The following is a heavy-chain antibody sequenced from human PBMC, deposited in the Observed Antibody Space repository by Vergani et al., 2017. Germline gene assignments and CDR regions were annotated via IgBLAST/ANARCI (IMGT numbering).Heavy chain of an antibody. J-gene: IGHJ6*02. CDR1: GFTFNHYA. D-gene: IGHD5-12*01. Sequence: EVQLLESGGDLVQPGGSLRLSCAASGFTFNHYAMNWVRQAPGKGLEWVSGISGSGGSTYYAGSVKGRFTISRDSSKNTLYLQMNSLSAGDTAVYYCAKANPRKSGYDYLYSYHAMDVWGQGTTVTVSS. V-gene: IGHV3-23*01. CDR2: ISGSGGST. CDR3: AKANPRKSGYDYLYSYHAMDV.